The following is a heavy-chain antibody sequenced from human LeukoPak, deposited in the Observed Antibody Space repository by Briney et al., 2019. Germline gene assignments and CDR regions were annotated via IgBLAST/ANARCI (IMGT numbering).Heavy chain of an antibody. CDR2: ISYDGSNK. J-gene: IGHJ1*01. D-gene: IGHD6-13*01. Sequence: GGSLRLSCAASGFTFSSYGMHWVRQAPGKGLEWVAVISYDGSNKYYADSVKGRFTISRDNSKNTLYLQMNSLRAEDTAVYYCANGYHYTSNLYVHFQHWGQSTLVTVSS. V-gene: IGHV3-30*18. CDR1: GFTFSSYG. CDR3: ANGYHYTSNLYVHFQH.